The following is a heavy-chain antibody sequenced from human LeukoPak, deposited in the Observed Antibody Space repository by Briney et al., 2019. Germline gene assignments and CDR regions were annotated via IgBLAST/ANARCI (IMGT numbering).Heavy chain of an antibody. CDR2: IYYSGST. J-gene: IGHJ6*03. CDR1: GGSISTYY. CDR3: ARAEGLDGYNVFWGTYYYYYYMDV. V-gene: IGHV4-59*01. Sequence: SETLSLTCTVSGGSISTYYWSWIRQPPGKGLEWIGYIYYSGSTNYNPSLKSRVTISVDTSKNQFSLKLSSVTAADTAVYYCARAEGLDGYNVFWGTYYYYYYMDVWGKGTTVTISS. D-gene: IGHD5-24*01.